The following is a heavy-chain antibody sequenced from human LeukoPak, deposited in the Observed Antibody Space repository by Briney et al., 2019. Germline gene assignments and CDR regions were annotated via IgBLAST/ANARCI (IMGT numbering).Heavy chain of an antibody. CDR1: GFTFSSYA. CDR2: ISYDGSNK. Sequence: GRSLRLSCAASGFTFSSYAMHWVRQAPGKGLEWVAVISYDGSNKYYADSVKGRFTISRDNSKNTLYLQMNSLRAEDTAVYYCARDYSRGAYFDYWGQGTLVTVSS. V-gene: IGHV3-30-3*01. J-gene: IGHJ4*02. CDR3: ARDYSRGAYFDY. D-gene: IGHD6-13*01.